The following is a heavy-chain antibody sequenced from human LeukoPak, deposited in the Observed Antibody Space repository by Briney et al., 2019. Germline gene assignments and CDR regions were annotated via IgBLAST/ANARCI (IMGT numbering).Heavy chain of an antibody. J-gene: IGHJ6*03. D-gene: IGHD5-24*01. Sequence: PGGSLRLSCAASGFTFSSYSMNWVRQAPGKGLEWVSSISSSSSYIYYADSVKGRFTISRDNAKNSLYLQMNSLRAEDTAVYYCARGKREMATRNTPRWYYMDVWGKGTTVTVSS. CDR3: ARGKREMATRNTPRWYYMDV. CDR2: ISSSSSYI. CDR1: GFTFSSYS. V-gene: IGHV3-21*01.